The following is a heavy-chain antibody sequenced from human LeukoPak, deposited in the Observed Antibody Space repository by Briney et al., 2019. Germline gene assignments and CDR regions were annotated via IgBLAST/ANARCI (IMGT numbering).Heavy chain of an antibody. V-gene: IGHV1-46*01. Sequence: GASVKFSCKASGYTVTSYYMHWVRQAPGQGLEWMGIINPSGGSTSYTQKFQGRVTMTRDTSTSTVYMELSSLRSEDTAVYYCAREGFPPKISDFWSGLGPYYYYGMDVWGQGTTVTVSS. CDR2: INPSGGST. CDR1: GYTVTSYY. J-gene: IGHJ6*02. D-gene: IGHD3-3*01. CDR3: AREGFPPKISDFWSGLGPYYYYGMDV.